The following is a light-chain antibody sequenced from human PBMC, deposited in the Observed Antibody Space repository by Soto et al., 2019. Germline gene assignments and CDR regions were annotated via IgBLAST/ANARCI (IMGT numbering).Light chain of an antibody. CDR2: DVS. J-gene: IGKJ4*01. V-gene: IGKV3-11*01. CDR1: ESVTDH. Sequence: SPATLSVSAGERATLSCMASESVTDHLAWYQQKPGQAPRLLVYDVSNRAAGIPTRFSGGGSGTDFTVISSRVACEDVAAYYCQHRRDLPLTFGGGTKVDIK. CDR3: QHRRDLPLT.